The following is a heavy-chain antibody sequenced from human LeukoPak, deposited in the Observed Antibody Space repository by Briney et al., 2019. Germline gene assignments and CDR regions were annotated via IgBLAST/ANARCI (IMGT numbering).Heavy chain of an antibody. V-gene: IGHV1-69*04. CDR3: ARDERIAVAGLDY. CDR2: IIPIFGIA. J-gene: IGHJ4*02. D-gene: IGHD6-19*01. CDR1: GGTFSSYA. Sequence: GASVKVSCKASGGTFSSYAISWVRQAPEKGLEWMGRIIPIFGIANYAQKFQGRVTITADKSTSTAYMELSSLRSEDTAVYYCARDERIAVAGLDYWGQGTLVTVSS.